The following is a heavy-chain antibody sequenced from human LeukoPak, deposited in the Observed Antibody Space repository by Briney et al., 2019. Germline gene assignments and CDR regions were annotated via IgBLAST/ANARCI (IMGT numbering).Heavy chain of an antibody. V-gene: IGHV4-34*01. CDR1: GGSFSGYY. D-gene: IGHD5-24*01. J-gene: IGHJ4*02. CDR2: INHSGST. Sequence: SETLSLTCAVYGGSFSGYYWSWIRQPPGKGLEWIGEINHSGSTNYNPSLKSRVTISVDTSKNQFSLKLGSVTAADTAVYYCARAGSRWLPRTPCFDYWGQGTLVTVSS. CDR3: ARAGSRWLPRTPCFDY.